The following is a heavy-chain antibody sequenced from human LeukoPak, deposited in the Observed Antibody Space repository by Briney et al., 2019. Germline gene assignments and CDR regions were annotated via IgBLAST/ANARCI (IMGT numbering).Heavy chain of an antibody. CDR3: ARDRLRGGEGNWFDP. Sequence: PSETLSLTCTVSGGSISSYYWSWIRQPPGKGLEWIGCIYYSGSTNYNPSLKSRVTISVDTSKNQFSLKLSSVTAADTAVYYCARDRLRGGEGNWFDPWGQGTLVTVSS. CDR1: GGSISSYY. J-gene: IGHJ5*02. CDR2: IYYSGST. V-gene: IGHV4-59*01. D-gene: IGHD2-15*01.